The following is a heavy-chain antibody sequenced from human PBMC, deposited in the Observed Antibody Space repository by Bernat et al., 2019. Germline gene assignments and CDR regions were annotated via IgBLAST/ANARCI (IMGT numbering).Heavy chain of an antibody. CDR2: ISYDGSNK. D-gene: IGHD6-6*01. CDR3: ARVREVDSSSYYYYYGMDV. CDR1: GFTFSSYG. Sequence: QVQLVESGGGVVQPGRSLRLSCAASGFTFSSYGMHWVRQAPGKGLEWVAVISYDGSNKYYADSVKGRFTISRDNSKNTLYLQMNSLRAEDTAVYYCARVREVDSSSYYYYYGMDVWGQGTTVTVSS. V-gene: IGHV3-30*03. J-gene: IGHJ6*02.